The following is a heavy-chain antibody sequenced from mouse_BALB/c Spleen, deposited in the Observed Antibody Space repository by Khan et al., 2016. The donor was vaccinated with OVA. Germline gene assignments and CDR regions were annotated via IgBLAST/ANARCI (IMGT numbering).Heavy chain of an antibody. CDR1: GFTFSTNG. CDR3: ARLAYYYDSEGFAY. V-gene: IGHV5-6*01. J-gene: IGHJ3*01. CDR2: ISTGGHYT. D-gene: IGHD1-1*01. Sequence: EVELVESGGDLVEPGGSLKLSCAASGFTFSTNGMSWVRQTPDKRLEWVATISTGGHYTYYPDSVRGRFTISRDNAKNTLYLQMTSLKSEDTAMFYCARLAYYYDSEGFAYWGQGTLVTVSA.